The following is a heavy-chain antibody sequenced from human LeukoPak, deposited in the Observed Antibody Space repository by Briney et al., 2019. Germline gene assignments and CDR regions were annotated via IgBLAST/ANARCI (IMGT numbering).Heavy chain of an antibody. CDR2: INWNGNNI. J-gene: IGHJ4*02. V-gene: IGHV3-20*04. CDR1: GFTFSSYW. D-gene: IGHD3-22*01. Sequence: PGGSLRLSCAASGFTFSSYWMSWVRQAPGKGLEWVSNINWNGNNIGYADSLRGRFTISRDNAKNSLYLQMNSLRAEDTALYYCARGLMGGYPYFDYWGQGTLVTVSS. CDR3: ARGLMGGYPYFDY.